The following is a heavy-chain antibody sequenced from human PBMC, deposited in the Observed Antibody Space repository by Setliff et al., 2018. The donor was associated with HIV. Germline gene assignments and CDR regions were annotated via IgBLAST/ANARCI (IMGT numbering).Heavy chain of an antibody. V-gene: IGHV4-59*02. D-gene: IGHD1-1*01. CDR1: GGSVTSYY. J-gene: IGHJ4*02. Sequence: PSETLSLTCTVSGGSVTSYYWSWIRQSPEKGLEWIGYIYHTGITNYNPSLKSRLSTSIDTSKNQFALSLMSVTAADTAVYYCARGSWKDGAQGYFFDHWGQGTLVTVSS. CDR3: ARGSWKDGAQGYFFDH. CDR2: IYHTGIT.